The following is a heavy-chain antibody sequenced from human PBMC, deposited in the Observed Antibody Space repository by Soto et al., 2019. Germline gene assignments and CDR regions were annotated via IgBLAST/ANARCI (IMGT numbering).Heavy chain of an antibody. D-gene: IGHD3-3*01. Sequence: SQTLSLTCAISGDSVSSNSAAWNWIRQSPSRGLEWLGRTYYRSKWYNDYVVSVKSRITINPDTSKNQFSLQLNSVTPEDTAVYYCARDREGSWSGYPYGMDVWGQGTTVTV. J-gene: IGHJ6*02. CDR3: ARDREGSWSGYPYGMDV. V-gene: IGHV6-1*01. CDR2: TYYRSKWYN. CDR1: GDSVSSNSAA.